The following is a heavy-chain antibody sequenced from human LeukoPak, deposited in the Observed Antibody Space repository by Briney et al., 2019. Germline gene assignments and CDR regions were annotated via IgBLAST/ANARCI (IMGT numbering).Heavy chain of an antibody. V-gene: IGHV3-20*04. D-gene: IGHD3/OR15-3a*01. CDR1: GFTFSSYS. CDR3: SRDLGTGRPHDF. Sequence: GGSLRLSCAASGFTFSSYSMSWVRQAPGKGLEWVSGINWNGGSTGYADSVKGRFTISRDNAKNSLYLQMNSLRAEDTALYYCSRDLGTGRPHDFWGQGTLVTVSS. J-gene: IGHJ4*02. CDR2: INWNGGST.